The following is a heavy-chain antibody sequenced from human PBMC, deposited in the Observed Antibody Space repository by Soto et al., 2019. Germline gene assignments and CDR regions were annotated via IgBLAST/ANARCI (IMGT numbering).Heavy chain of an antibody. CDR1: GGSISSYY. CDR2: IYYSGST. J-gene: IGHJ5*02. Sequence: SETLSLTCTVSGGSISSYYWSWIRQPPGKGLEWIGYIYYSGSTNYNPSLKSRVTIPVDTSKNQFSLKLSSVTAADTAVYYCARQRIAAAGTIWFDPWGQGTLVTVSS. D-gene: IGHD6-13*01. V-gene: IGHV4-59*08. CDR3: ARQRIAAAGTIWFDP.